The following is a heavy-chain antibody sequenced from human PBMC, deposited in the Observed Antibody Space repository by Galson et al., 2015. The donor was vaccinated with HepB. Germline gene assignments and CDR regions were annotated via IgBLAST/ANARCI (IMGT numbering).Heavy chain of an antibody. D-gene: IGHD6-19*01. CDR1: GFTFSYYA. J-gene: IGHJ4*02. CDR3: AKVFPEKTDGWYRQALYYFDS. Sequence: SLRLSCAASGFTFSYYAMAWVRQAPGKGLEWISAITPSGDNTYSADSMKGRFFISRDNSQNMLFLQINSLRADDTAIYFCAKVFPEKTDGWYRQALYYFDSWGQGTRVTVSS. CDR2: ITPSGDNT. V-gene: IGHV3-23*01.